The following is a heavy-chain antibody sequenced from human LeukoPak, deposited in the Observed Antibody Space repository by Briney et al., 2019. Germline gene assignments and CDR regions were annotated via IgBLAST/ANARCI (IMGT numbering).Heavy chain of an antibody. CDR2: IYYSGST. D-gene: IGHD4-17*01. V-gene: IGHV4-30-4*01. CDR3: ARDTYRTTGFDY. CDR1: GGSISSGDYY. Sequence: SQTLSLTCTVSGGSISSGDYYWSWIRQPPGTGLEWIGYIYYSGSTYYNPSLKSRVTISVDTSKNQFSLKLSSVTAAGTAVYYCARDTYRTTGFDYWGQGTLVTVSS. J-gene: IGHJ4*02.